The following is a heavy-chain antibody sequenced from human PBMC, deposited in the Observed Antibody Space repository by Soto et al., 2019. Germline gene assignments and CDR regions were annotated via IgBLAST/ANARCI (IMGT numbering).Heavy chain of an antibody. V-gene: IGHV3-30*03. CDR1: GFSFSSYG. D-gene: IGHD6-19*01. CDR2: ISYDGSNK. CDR3: VAGQYFFDY. Sequence: GGSLRLSCAASGFSFSSYGMQWVRQAPGKGLEWVAVISYDGSNKYYADTEKDRFTISRDNSKKTLYLQMNNLIADDTAVYYCVAGQYFFDYCGQGTLVTVSS. J-gene: IGHJ4*02.